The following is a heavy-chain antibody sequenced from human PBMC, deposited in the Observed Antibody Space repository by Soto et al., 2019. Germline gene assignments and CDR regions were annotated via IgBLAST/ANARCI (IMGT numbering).Heavy chain of an antibody. CDR2: INPNSGGT. V-gene: IGHV1-2*04. D-gene: IGHD6-6*01. Sequence: ASVKVSCKASGYTFTGYYMHWVRQAPGQGREWMGWINPNSGGTNYAQKFQGWVTMTRDTSISTAYMELSRLRSDDTAVYYCARGGYSSSSNAYYYCYYGMDVWDQVXTVTVSS. CDR1: GYTFTGYY. CDR3: ARGGYSSSSNAYYYCYYGMDV. J-gene: IGHJ6*02.